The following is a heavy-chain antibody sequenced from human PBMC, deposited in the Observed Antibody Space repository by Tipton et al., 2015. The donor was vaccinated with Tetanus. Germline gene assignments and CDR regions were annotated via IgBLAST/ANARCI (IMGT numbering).Heavy chain of an antibody. V-gene: IGHV4-59*01. J-gene: IGHJ4*02. CDR2: IHYSGGT. D-gene: IGHD1-14*01. CDR3: ARETPGAGHFDY. Sequence: TLSLTCTVSGGSISGYYWNWIRQLPGKGLEWIGYIHYSGGTNYNPSLTSAVPMSVDTAKNHFSLTVNSATAADTAVYYCARETPGAGHFDYWGQGTPVTVSS. CDR1: GGSISGYY.